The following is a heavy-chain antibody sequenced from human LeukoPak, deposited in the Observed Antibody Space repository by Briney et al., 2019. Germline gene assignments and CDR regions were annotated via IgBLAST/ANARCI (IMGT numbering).Heavy chain of an antibody. Sequence: GGSLRLSCAASGFTFRNYAMNWVRQAPGKGLEWVPGISGSGSSTYYADSVKGRFTISRDNSKNTLYLQMTSLRAEDTAMYYCAKMPGAGSGWLERVDYWGQGTLVTVSS. J-gene: IGHJ4*02. D-gene: IGHD6-19*01. CDR3: AKMPGAGSGWLERVDY. V-gene: IGHV3-23*01. CDR1: GFTFRNYA. CDR2: ISGSGSST.